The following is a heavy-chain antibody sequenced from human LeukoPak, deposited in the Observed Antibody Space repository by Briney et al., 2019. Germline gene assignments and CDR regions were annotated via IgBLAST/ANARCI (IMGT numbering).Heavy chain of an antibody. CDR3: ARRFGDWRDVGDLKFDP. V-gene: IGHV4-4*07. D-gene: IGHD3-16*01. Sequence: PSETLSLTCTVSGGSISSYYWSWIRQPAGKGLEWIGRIYSSGSTNYNPSLKSRVTMSVDTSKNQFSLKLSSVTAADTAVYYCARRFGDWRDVGDLKFDPWGQGTLVTVSS. CDR2: IYSSGST. CDR1: GGSISSYY. J-gene: IGHJ5*02.